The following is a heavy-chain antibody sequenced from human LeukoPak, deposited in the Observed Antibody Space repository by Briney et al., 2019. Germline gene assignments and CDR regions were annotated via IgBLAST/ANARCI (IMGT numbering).Heavy chain of an antibody. D-gene: IGHD4-23*01. CDR2: ISAYNGNT. J-gene: IGHJ5*02. V-gene: IGHV1-18*01. Sequence: ASVKVSCKASDYTFTSYGICWVRQAPGQGLEWMGWISAYNGNTNYAQKLQGRVTMTTDTSTSTAYMELRSLRSDDTAVYYCARTVLTPEFNWFDPWGQGTLVTVSS. CDR3: ARTVLTPEFNWFDP. CDR1: DYTFTSYG.